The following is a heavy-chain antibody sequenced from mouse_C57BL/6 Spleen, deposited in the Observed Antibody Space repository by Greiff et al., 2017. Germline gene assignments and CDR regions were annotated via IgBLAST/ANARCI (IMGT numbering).Heavy chain of an antibody. CDR1: GFSLTSYG. CDR2: IWSDGST. D-gene: IGHD2-3*01. CDR3: ARQPSYDGYYGGFAY. V-gene: IGHV2-6-1*01. J-gene: IGHJ3*01. Sequence: QVQLQQSGPGLVAPSQSLSITCTVSGFSLTSYGVHWVRQPPGKGLEWLVVIWSDGSTTYNSALKSRLSIRKDNSKSQVFLKMNSLQTDDTTMYYCARQPSYDGYYGGFAYWGQGTLVTVSA.